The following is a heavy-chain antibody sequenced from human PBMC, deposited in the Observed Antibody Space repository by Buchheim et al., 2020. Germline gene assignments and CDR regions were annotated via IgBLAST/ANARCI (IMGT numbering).Heavy chain of an antibody. Sequence: QVQLQQWGAGLLKPSETLSLTCAVYGGSFSGYYWSWIRQPPGKGLEWIGEINHSGSTNYNPSLKSRVTISVDTSKNQFSLKLSSVTAADTAVYYCARGLLRLVRQAYYYYYGMDVWGQGTT. J-gene: IGHJ6*02. CDR3: ARGLLRLVRQAYYYYYGMDV. D-gene: IGHD6-19*01. CDR1: GGSFSGYY. V-gene: IGHV4-34*01. CDR2: INHSGST.